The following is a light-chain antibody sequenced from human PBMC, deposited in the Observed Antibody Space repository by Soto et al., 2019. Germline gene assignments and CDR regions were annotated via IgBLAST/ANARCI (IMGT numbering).Light chain of an antibody. Sequence: QSSLTQPASVSGSPDQRIPISAPGTTGNVGSYNLVSWYQQHPGKAPKLMIYEGSKRPSGVSNRFSGSKSGNTASLTISGLQAEDEADYYCCSYAGSSTYVFGTGTKVTVL. CDR2: EGS. CDR3: CSYAGSSTYV. CDR1: TGNVGSYNL. J-gene: IGLJ1*01. V-gene: IGLV2-23*01.